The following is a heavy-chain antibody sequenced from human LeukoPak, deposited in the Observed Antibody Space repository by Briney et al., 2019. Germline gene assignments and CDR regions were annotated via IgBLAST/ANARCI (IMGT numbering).Heavy chain of an antibody. CDR1: GGSVSSYY. D-gene: IGHD6-13*01. V-gene: IGHV4-4*07. Sequence: SETLSLTCTVSGGSVSSYYWSWIRQPAGKGLEWIGRIYSTGSTNYNPSLKSRVTMSVDTSKNQFSLRLRSVTAADTAVYYCARQIASAGTAGFDLWGQGALVTVSS. CDR3: ARQIASAGTAGFDL. CDR2: IYSTGST. J-gene: IGHJ4*02.